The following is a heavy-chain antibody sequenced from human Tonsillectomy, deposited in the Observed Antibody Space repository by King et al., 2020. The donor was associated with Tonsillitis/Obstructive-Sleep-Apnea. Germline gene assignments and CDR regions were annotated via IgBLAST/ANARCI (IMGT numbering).Heavy chain of an antibody. J-gene: IGHJ6*03. CDR2: IYHSGST. CDR1: VGSVNSTTYY. Sequence: QVQLQESGPGLVKPSETLSLTCTVSVGSVNSTTYYWSWIRQPPGKGLEWIGYIYHSGSTNYNPSLKSRVTISLDTSKNQFSLNLRSVTAADTAVYYCARLIEYFYYMDVWGRGATVIVSS. CDR3: ARLIEYFYYMDV. V-gene: IGHV4-61*01. D-gene: IGHD2-15*01.